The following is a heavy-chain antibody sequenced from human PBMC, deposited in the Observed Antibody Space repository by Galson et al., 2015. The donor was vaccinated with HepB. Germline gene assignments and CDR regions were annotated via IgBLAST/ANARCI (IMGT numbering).Heavy chain of an antibody. J-gene: IGHJ6*02. CDR2: ISGSGGDT. D-gene: IGHD6-19*01. Sequence: SLRLSCAASGFTFSNYAMSWVRQAPGKGLEWVSGISGSGGDTFYADSVKGRFTISRDNSKNTLYLQMNSLRAEDTALYYCARSSGWYSRGYYYYAMDVWGQGTTVTVSS. V-gene: IGHV3-23*01. CDR3: ARSSGWYSRGYYYYAMDV. CDR1: GFTFSNYA.